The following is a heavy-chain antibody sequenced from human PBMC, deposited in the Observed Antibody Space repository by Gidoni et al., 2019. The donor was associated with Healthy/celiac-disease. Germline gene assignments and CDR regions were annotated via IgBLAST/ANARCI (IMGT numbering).Heavy chain of an antibody. CDR1: GGTFSSYA. V-gene: IGHV1-69*04. D-gene: IGHD3-10*01. J-gene: IGHJ4*02. CDR2: IIPILGIA. CDR3: ARDRVSIQFDY. Sequence: QVQLVQSGAEVKKPGSSVTVSCKASGGTFSSYAISWVRQAPGQGLEWMGRIIPILGIANYAQKFQGRVTITADKSTSTAYMELSSLRSEDTAVYYCARDRVSIQFDYWGQGTLVTVSS.